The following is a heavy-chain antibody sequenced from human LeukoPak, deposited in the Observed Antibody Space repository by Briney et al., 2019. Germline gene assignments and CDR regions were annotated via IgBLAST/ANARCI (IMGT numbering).Heavy chain of an antibody. Sequence: SVKVSCKASGGTFSNYAISWVRQAPGQGLEWMGGIIPIFGTANYAQKFRGRVTITADKSTRTAYMELNSLRAEDTAVYYCARGGTSGYSSTRHFWGGNYYFDYWGQGSLVTVSS. D-gene: IGHD2-2*01. CDR1: GGTFSNYA. V-gene: IGHV1-69*06. J-gene: IGHJ4*02. CDR3: ARGGTSGYSSTRHFWGGNYYFDY. CDR2: IIPIFGTA.